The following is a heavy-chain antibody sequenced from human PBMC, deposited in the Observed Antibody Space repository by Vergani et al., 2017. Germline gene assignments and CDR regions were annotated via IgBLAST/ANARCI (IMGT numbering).Heavy chain of an antibody. CDR3: ARRIAAAGSFSGNWFDP. CDR2: IYYSGST. Sequence: QLQLQESGSGLVKPSQTLSLTCAVSGGSISSSSYYWGWIRQPPGKGLEWIGSIYYSGSTYYNPSLKSRVTISVDTSKNQFSLKLSSVTAADTAVYYCARRIAAAGSFSGNWFDPWGQGTLVTVSS. D-gene: IGHD6-13*01. J-gene: IGHJ5*02. CDR1: GGSISSSSYY. V-gene: IGHV4-39*01.